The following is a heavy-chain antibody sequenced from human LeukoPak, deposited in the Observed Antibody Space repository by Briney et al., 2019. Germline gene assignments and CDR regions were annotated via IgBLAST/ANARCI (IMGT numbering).Heavy chain of an antibody. J-gene: IGHJ3*02. CDR3: ARPAGGYCSSTSCSDGAFDI. V-gene: IGHV4-30-2*01. Sequence: SQTLSLTCTVSGGSISSGGYYWSWIRQPPGKGLEWIGYIYHSGSTYYNPSLKSRVTISVDRSKNQFSLKLSSVTAAETAVYYCARPAGGYCSSTSCSDGAFDIWGQGTMVAVSS. D-gene: IGHD2-2*01. CDR2: IYHSGST. CDR1: GGSISSGGYY.